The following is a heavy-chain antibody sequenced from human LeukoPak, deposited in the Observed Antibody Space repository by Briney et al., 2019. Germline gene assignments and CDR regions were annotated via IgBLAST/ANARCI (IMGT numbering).Heavy chain of an antibody. CDR2: STAYSGNT. V-gene: IGHV1-18*01. CDR1: GYTLNTYG. CDR3: ARLYSSGWIDYFDY. D-gene: IGHD6-19*01. Sequence: ASVKVSCKASGYTLNTYGITRVRQAPGQGLEWMGWSTAYSGNTYYGQKFQGRVTMTTDTSTNTAYMEVKSLTSDDTAVYYCARLYSSGWIDYFDYWGQGTLVTVSS. J-gene: IGHJ4*02.